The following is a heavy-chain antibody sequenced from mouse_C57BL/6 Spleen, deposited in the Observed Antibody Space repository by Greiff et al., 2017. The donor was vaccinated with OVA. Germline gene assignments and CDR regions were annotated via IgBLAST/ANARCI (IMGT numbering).Heavy chain of an antibody. V-gene: IGHV1-7*01. CDR1: GYTFTSYW. CDR2: INPSSGYT. Sequence: VQLQQSGAELAKPGASVKLSCKASGYTFTSYWMHWVKQRPGQGLEWIGYINPSSGYTEYNQKFKDKATLTADKSSSTAYMQLSSLTYEDSAVYYCARDYYGNSYYFDYWGQGTTLTVSS. J-gene: IGHJ2*01. CDR3: ARDYYGNSYYFDY. D-gene: IGHD2-1*01.